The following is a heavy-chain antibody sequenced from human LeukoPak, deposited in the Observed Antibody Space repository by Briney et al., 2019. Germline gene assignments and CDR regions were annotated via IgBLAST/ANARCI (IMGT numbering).Heavy chain of an antibody. CDR1: GGSISSGGYY. J-gene: IGHJ2*01. Sequence: SETLSLTCTVSGGSISSGGYYWSWIRQHPGKGLEWIGYINYSRSTYYNPSLKSRVTISVDTSKNQFSLKLSSVTAADTAVYYCARDGSIALRQRYFDLWGRGTLVTVSS. CDR3: ARDGSIALRQRYFDL. CDR2: INYSRST. D-gene: IGHD4-17*01. V-gene: IGHV4-31*03.